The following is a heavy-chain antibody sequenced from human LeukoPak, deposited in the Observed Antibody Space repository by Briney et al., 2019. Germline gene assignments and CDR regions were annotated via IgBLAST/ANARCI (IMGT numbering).Heavy chain of an antibody. CDR3: AKRGSYQGSDY. Sequence: PGGSLRLSCAASGFTFDDYAMHWVRQAPGKGLEWVSGINWNSASIAYADSVKGRFTISRDNAKNSLYLQMNSLRAEDTAIYYCAKRGSYQGSDYWGQGTLVTVSS. CDR1: GFTFDDYA. D-gene: IGHD1-26*01. J-gene: IGHJ4*02. CDR2: INWNSASI. V-gene: IGHV3-9*01.